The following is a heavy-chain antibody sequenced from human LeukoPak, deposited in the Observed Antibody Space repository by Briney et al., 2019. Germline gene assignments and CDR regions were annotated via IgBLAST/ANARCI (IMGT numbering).Heavy chain of an antibody. CDR1: GFTFSSYA. D-gene: IGHD4-17*01. CDR2: ISYDGSNK. CDR3: ARLDLHFGDYADL. Sequence: GGSLRLSCAASGFTFSSYAMHWVRQAPGKGLEWVAVISYDGSNKYYADSVKGRFTISRDNSKNTLYLQMNSLRAEDAAVYYCARLDLHFGDYADLWGQGTLVAVSS. V-gene: IGHV3-30*04. J-gene: IGHJ5*02.